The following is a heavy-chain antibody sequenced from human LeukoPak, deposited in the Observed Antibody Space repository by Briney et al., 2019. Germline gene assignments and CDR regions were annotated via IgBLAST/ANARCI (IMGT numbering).Heavy chain of an antibody. V-gene: IGHV4-61*02. CDR2: ISTSGST. J-gene: IGHJ4*02. CDR3: AREDLGGSGSYSY. D-gene: IGHD3-10*01. Sequence: SETLSLTCTVSGGSINSGTYYWSWIRQPAGKGLEWIGRISTSGSTNYNPSLKSRVTMSVDTSKNQFSLKLSSVTAADTAVYYCAREDLGGSGSYSYWGQGTLVTVSS. CDR1: GGSINSGTYY.